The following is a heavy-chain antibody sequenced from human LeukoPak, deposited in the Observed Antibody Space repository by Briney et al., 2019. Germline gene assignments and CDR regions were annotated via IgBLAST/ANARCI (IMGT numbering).Heavy chain of an antibody. V-gene: IGHV1-69*05. CDR3: ARDRSYYDSSGFLDY. Sequence: SVKVSCKASGGTFSSYAISWVRQAPGQGLEWMGRIIPIFGTANCAQKFQGRVTITTDESTSTAYMELSSLRSEDTAVYYCARDRSYYDSSGFLDYWGQGTLVTVSS. J-gene: IGHJ4*02. D-gene: IGHD3-22*01. CDR2: IIPIFGTA. CDR1: GGTFSSYA.